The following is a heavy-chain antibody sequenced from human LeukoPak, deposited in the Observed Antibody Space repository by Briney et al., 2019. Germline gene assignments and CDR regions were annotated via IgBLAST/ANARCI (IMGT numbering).Heavy chain of an antibody. V-gene: IGHV3-30-3*01. CDR2: ISYDGSNK. D-gene: IGHD2-2*01. J-gene: IGHJ5*02. CDR3: AKLTRGYCSSTACPNWLDP. Sequence: PGRSLRLSCAASGFTFSSYAMHWVRQAPGKGLEWVAVISYDGSNKYYADSVKGRFTISRDNSKNTLYLQMNSLRAGDTAIYYCAKLTRGYCSSTACPNWLDPWGQGTLVTVSS. CDR1: GFTFSSYA.